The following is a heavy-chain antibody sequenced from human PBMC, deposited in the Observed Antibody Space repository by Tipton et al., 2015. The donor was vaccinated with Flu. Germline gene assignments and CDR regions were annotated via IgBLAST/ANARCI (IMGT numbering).Heavy chain of an antibody. V-gene: IGHV4-39*07. CDR3: ARSIAVSMDV. CDR2: IYYSGST. D-gene: IGHD6-19*01. CDR1: GGSISSYY. Sequence: TLSLTCTVSGGSISSYYWGWIRQPPGKGLEWIGSIYYSGSTYYNPSLKSRVTISVDTSKNQFSLKLSSVTAADTAVYYCARSIAVSMDVWGQGTTVTVSS. J-gene: IGHJ6*02.